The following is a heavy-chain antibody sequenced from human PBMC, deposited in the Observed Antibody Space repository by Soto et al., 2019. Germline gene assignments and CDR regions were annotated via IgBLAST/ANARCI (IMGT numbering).Heavy chain of an antibody. V-gene: IGHV4-61*01. CDR3: ARCIHVSFDY. CDR1: GSSVSSGSYN. Sequence: SQTLSLTCTVSGSSVSSGSYNRRWIRQPPGKGPEWLGHIYYSGSTNYNPSLKSRVTKSVDTSKNQFSLKLSSETPSDSAVYYGARCIHVSFDYWDQGTLGTVSS. J-gene: IGHJ4*02. D-gene: IGHD5-18*01. CDR2: IYYSGST.